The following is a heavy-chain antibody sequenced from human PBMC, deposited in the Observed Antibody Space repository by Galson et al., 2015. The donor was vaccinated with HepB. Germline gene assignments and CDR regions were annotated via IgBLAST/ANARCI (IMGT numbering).Heavy chain of an antibody. D-gene: IGHD3-22*01. CDR3: AKDTFPVGGYYDSSGYDHGMDV. V-gene: IGHV3-23*01. J-gene: IGHJ6*02. CDR1: GFTFSSYA. CDR2: ISGSGGST. Sequence: SLRLSCAASGFTFSSYAMSWVRQAPGKGLEWVSAISGSGGSTYYADSVKGRFTISRDNSKNTLYLQMNSLRAEDTAVYYCAKDTFPVGGYYDSSGYDHGMDVWGQGTTVTVSS.